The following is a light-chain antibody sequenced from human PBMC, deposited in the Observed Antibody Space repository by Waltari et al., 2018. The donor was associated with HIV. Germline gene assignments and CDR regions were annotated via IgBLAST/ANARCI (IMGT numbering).Light chain of an antibody. V-gene: IGLV2-8*01. J-gene: IGLJ3*02. CDR1: SSDLGGSTY. CDR2: EDN. Sequence: SALPQPPSPSASPGNSVTIPCTGTSSDLGGSTYVPWYQQHPGKPPKLVIYEDNTWPAGVPDLFAGSKSANTASLTFSGRQADDEADYYCNSYAGINNWVFGGGTKLTVL. CDR3: NSYAGINNWV.